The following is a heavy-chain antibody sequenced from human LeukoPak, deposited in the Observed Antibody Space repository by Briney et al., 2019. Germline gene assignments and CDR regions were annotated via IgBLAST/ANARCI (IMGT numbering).Heavy chain of an antibody. CDR1: GFTFGDYA. D-gene: IGHD6-13*01. CDR2: IRSRAYGGTT. CDR3: TRDGDSSWYQLDY. Sequence: GGSLRLSCTASGFTFGDYAMSWFRQAPGKGLEWVGFIRSRAYGGTTEYAASVKGRFTISRDDSKSIAYLQMNSLKTEDTAVYYCTRDGDSSWYQLDYWGQGTLVTVSS. V-gene: IGHV3-49*03. J-gene: IGHJ4*02.